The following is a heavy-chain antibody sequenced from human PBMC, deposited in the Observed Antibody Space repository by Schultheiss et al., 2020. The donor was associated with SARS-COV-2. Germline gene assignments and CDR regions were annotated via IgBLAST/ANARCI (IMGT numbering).Heavy chain of an antibody. J-gene: IGHJ3*02. CDR3: ARDWWFGELLGAFDI. D-gene: IGHD3-10*01. CDR2: INHSGST. Sequence: SETLSLTCTVSGGSISSYYWSWIRQPPGKGLEWIGEINHSGSTNYNPSLKSRVTISVDRSKNQFSLKLSSVTAAGTAVYYCARDWWFGELLGAFDIWGQGTMVTVSS. CDR1: GGSISSYY. V-gene: IGHV4-59*12.